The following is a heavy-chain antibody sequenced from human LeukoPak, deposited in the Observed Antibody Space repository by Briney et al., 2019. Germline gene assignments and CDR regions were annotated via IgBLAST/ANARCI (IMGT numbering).Heavy chain of an antibody. V-gene: IGHV3-21*01. CDR2: ISSSSSCI. J-gene: IGHJ5*02. CDR3: ARDGVDRLWFGELLYREEGGWFDP. D-gene: IGHD3-10*01. CDR1: GFTFSSYE. Sequence: GGSLRLSCAASGFTFSSYEMNWVRQAPGKGLEWVSSISSSSSCIYYADSVMGRFTISRDNAKNSLYLQMNSLRAEDTAVYYCARDGVDRLWFGELLYREEGGWFDPWGQGTLVTVSS.